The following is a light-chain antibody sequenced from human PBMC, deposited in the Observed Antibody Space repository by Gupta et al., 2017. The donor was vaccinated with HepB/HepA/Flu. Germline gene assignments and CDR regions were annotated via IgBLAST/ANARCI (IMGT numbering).Light chain of an antibody. CDR1: NIGYNY. CDR3: ATWDSSLSAAV. Sequence: NIGYNYVSWYQQFPGTAPKLLIYDNNKRPSGIPDRFSGSKSGTSATLDITGLQTGDEAEYYCATWDSSLSAAVFGGGTKLTVL. J-gene: IGLJ3*02. CDR2: DNN. V-gene: IGLV1-51*01.